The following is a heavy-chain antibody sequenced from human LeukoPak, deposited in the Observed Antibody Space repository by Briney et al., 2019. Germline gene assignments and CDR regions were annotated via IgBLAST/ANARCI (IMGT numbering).Heavy chain of an antibody. CDR1: GFNFRNYV. Sequence: PGRSLRLSCEASGFNFRNYVLHWDRQAPGRGLEWVALISQDSSNRHYADSVKGRFTISRDNSKKTLYLQMNSLRDDDTAVYFCAREDDAFDIWGQGTMVTVS. V-gene: IGHV3-30*04. J-gene: IGHJ3*02. CDR2: ISQDSSNR. CDR3: AREDDAFDI.